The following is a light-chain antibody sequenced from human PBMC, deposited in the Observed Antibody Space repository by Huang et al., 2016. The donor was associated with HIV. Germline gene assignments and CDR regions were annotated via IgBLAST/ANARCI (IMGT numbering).Light chain of an antibody. V-gene: IGKV4-1*01. Sequence: DIVMTQSPDSLAVSLGERATINCKSSQSVLHSSNNKNYLAWYQQKPGQPPKLLIDWASTRESGVPDRFSGSGSGTDFTLTISSLQAEDVAVYHCQQYHSNPVTFGGGTKVEIK. J-gene: IGKJ4*01. CDR1: QSVLHSSNNKNY. CDR3: QQYHSNPVT. CDR2: WAS.